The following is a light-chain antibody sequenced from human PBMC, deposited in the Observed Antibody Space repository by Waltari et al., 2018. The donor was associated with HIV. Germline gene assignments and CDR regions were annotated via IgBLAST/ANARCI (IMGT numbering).Light chain of an antibody. CDR1: SSNIGAGYD. CDR3: QSYDSSLSGWVV. CDR2: GTN. Sequence: QPVLTQPPSVSGAPGQRVTISCTGSSSNIGAGYDVHWYQQLPGTAPTLLIYGTNKRPSGVPDRFSGSKSGTSASLAITGLQAEDEAEYYCQSYDSSLSGWVVFGGGTKVTVL. J-gene: IGLJ2*01. V-gene: IGLV1-40*01.